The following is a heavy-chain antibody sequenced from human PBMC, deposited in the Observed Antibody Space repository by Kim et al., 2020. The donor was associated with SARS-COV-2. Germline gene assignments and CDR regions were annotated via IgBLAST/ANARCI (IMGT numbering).Heavy chain of an antibody. CDR3: ASTSRRYDSSVHADY. D-gene: IGHD3-22*01. J-gene: IGHJ4*02. V-gene: IGHV1-69*01. Sequence: QKFQGRVTITADESTSTAYMELSSLRSEDTAVYYCASTSRRYDSSVHADYWGQGTLVTVSS.